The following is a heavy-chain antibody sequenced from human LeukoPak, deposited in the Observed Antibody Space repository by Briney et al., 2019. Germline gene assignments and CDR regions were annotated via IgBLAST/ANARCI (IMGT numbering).Heavy chain of an antibody. V-gene: IGHV3-9*01. D-gene: IGHD5-18*01. CDR2: ISWNRGSI. Sequence: PGRSLRLSCAASGFTFGDHAMHWVRQVPGKGLEWVSGISWNRGSIDYADSVKGRFTISRDNAKNSLYLQMNSLRAEDTAVYYCARESRGYSYGPSDYFDYWGQGTLVTVSS. CDR3: ARESRGYSYGPSDYFDY. J-gene: IGHJ4*02. CDR1: GFTFGDHA.